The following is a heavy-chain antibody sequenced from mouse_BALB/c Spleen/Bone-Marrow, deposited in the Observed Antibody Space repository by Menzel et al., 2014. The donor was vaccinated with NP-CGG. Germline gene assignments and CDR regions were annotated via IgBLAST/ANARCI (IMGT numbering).Heavy chain of an antibody. Sequence: QVQLQQYGPELVRPGVSVKISCKGSGYTFTDYAMHWVKQSHAKSLEWIGVISTYPGNTNYNQKFKGKATMTVDKSSSTAYMELARLTSEDSAIYYCARSYYGNYYAMDYWGQGTSVTVSS. CDR2: ISTYPGNT. CDR1: GYTFTDYA. D-gene: IGHD1-1*01. V-gene: IGHV1-67*01. J-gene: IGHJ4*01. CDR3: ARSYYGNYYAMDY.